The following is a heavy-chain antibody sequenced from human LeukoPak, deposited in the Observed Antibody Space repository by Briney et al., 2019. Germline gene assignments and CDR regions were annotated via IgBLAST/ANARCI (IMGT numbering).Heavy chain of an antibody. D-gene: IGHD6-19*01. CDR3: ARGWSSGWF. CDR2: IWYDGSNK. V-gene: IGHV3-33*08. CDR1: GFIFSSYW. J-gene: IGHJ4*02. Sequence: GGSLRLSCAASGFIFSSYWMSWVRQAPGKGLEWVAVIWYDGSNKYYADSVKGRFTISRDNSKNTLYLQMNSLRAEDTAVYYCARGWSSGWFWGQGTLVTVSS.